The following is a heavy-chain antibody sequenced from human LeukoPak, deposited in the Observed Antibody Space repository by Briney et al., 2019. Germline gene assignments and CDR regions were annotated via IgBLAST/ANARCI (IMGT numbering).Heavy chain of an antibody. CDR1: GGSFSGNY. D-gene: IGHD5-24*01. CDR3: ARCHEEMATITDDY. Sequence: SETLSLTCAVYGGSFSGNYWSWIRQPPGKGLEWIGSIYYSGSTYYNPSLKSRVTISVDTSKNQFSLKLSSVTAADTAVYYCARCHEEMATITDDYWGQGTLVTVSS. CDR2: IYYSGST. J-gene: IGHJ4*02. V-gene: IGHV4-34*01.